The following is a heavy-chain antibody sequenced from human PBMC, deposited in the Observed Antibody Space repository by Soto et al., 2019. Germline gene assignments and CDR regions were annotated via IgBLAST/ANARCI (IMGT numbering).Heavy chain of an antibody. CDR2: MNPNSGNT. D-gene: IGHD2-2*01. V-gene: IGHV1-8*01. CDR3: ARGIIVAAASGYYYYMDV. Sequence: QVQLVQSGPTVKKPGASVKVTCKASGYTFTSYDIHRVRQATGQVLEWMGWMNPNSGNTGYAEKLQGRVTMTRNTSISTAYMELSSVRSEDTGVYYCARGIIVAAASGYYYYMDVWGKGTTVTVSS. CDR1: GYTFTSYD. J-gene: IGHJ6*03.